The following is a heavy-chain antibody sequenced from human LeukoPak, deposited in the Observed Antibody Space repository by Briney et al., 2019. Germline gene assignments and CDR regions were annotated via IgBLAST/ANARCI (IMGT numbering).Heavy chain of an antibody. D-gene: IGHD6-13*01. V-gene: IGHV3-23*01. Sequence: GGSLRLSCAASGFTFSTYTMGWVRQAPGKGLEWVSDITPSGGATYYADSVKGRFTISRDNSKNTLYLQMNSLRAEDTAVYYCAKALSGSSYDYWGQGTLVTVSS. CDR3: AKALSGSSYDY. J-gene: IGHJ4*02. CDR1: GFTFSTYT. CDR2: ITPSGGAT.